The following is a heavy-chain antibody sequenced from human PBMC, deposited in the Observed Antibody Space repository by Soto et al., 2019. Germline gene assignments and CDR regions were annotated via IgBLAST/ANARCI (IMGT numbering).Heavy chain of an antibody. CDR3: ARDEDTAMVTGDWFDP. CDR2: INHSGST. D-gene: IGHD5-18*01. Sequence: SETLSLTCAVYGGSFSGYYWSWIRQPPGKGLEWIGEINHSGSTNYNPSLKSRATISVDTSKNQFSLKLSSVTAADTAVYYCARDEDTAMVTGDWFDPWGQGTLVTVSS. CDR1: GGSFSGYY. J-gene: IGHJ5*02. V-gene: IGHV4-34*01.